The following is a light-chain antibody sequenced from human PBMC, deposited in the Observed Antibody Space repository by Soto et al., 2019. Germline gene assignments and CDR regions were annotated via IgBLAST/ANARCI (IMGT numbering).Light chain of an antibody. CDR1: GSNFGNTA. V-gene: IGLV1-44*01. J-gene: IGLJ3*02. Sequence: QSVLTQPPSASGTPGQRVSITCSGSGSNFGNTAVNWYQLFPGMAPKLVIYSNDRRPSGVPDRLSGSKSGTSASLAISGLQSEDEADYYCAIWDDSLYGWMFGGGTKLTVL. CDR2: SND. CDR3: AIWDDSLYGWM.